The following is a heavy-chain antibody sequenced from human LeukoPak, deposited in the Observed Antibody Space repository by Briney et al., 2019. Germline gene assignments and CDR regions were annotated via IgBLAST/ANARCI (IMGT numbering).Heavy chain of an antibody. CDR3: ARSGGRLDPYYYYGMDV. Sequence: GGSLRLSCAASGFTFSHYAMHWVRQAPGKGLDWVAVISYDGSDKYYADSVKGRFTISRDNSKDTLYLQMNSLRPEDTAVYYCARSGGRLDPYYYYGMDVWGQGTSVTVSS. CDR1: GFTFSHYA. V-gene: IGHV3-30*04. CDR2: ISYDGSDK. D-gene: IGHD6-25*01. J-gene: IGHJ6*02.